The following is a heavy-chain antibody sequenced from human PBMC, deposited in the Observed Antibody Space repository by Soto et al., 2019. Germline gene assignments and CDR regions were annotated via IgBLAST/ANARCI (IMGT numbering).Heavy chain of an antibody. CDR3: ARMKYCSSTTCYYFDY. CDR1: GFSLSTSGLC. D-gene: IGHD2-2*01. CDR2: IDWDDDR. J-gene: IGHJ4*02. Sequence: GSGPTLVNPTQTLTLTCTFSGFSLSTSGLCVSWIRQPPGKPLEWLARIDWDDDRYYSTSLKTRLTISKDTSKNQVVLTMTNMDPVDTATYYCARMKYCSSTTCYYFDYWGQGTQVTVSS. V-gene: IGHV2-70*11.